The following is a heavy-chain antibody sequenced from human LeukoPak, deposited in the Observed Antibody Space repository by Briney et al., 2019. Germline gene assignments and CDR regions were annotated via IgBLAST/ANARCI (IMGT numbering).Heavy chain of an antibody. D-gene: IGHD6-19*01. Sequence: PGGSLRLSCAASGFTFSSYWMSWVRQAPGKGLEWVANIKQDGSEKYYVDSVKGRFTISRDNAKNSLYLQMNSLRDEDTAGYYCARDGHSSSGWYPAILSYWGQRTLVTVSS. CDR2: IKQDGSEK. CDR1: GFTFSSYW. V-gene: IGHV3-7*03. CDR3: ARDGHSSSGWYPAILSY. J-gene: IGHJ4*02.